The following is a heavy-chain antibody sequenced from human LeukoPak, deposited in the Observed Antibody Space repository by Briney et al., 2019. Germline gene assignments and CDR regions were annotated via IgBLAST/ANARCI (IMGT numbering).Heavy chain of an antibody. CDR1: GGSIRSYY. J-gene: IGHJ6*03. CDR2: IYYSGST. D-gene: IGHD4-11*01. V-gene: IGHV4-59*01. Sequence: SETLSLTCTVSGGSIRSYYWSWIRQPPGKGLEWIGYIYYSGSTNYNPSLKSRVNISVENFKNQFLLKASLVMVSGPGRVYWLGGAYSYYYMDVWAKGTTVTISS. CDR3: LGGAYSYYYMDV.